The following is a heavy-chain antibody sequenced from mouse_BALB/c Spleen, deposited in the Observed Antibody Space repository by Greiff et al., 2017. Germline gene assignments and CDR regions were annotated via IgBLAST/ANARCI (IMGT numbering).Heavy chain of an antibody. CDR2: INPSTGYT. D-gene: IGHD1-1*01. CDR3: ARFYYDGSREFAY. Sequence: QVQLQQSGAELAKPGASVKMSCKASGYTFTSYWMHWVKQRPGQGLEWIGYINPSTGYTEYNQKFKDKATLTADKSSSTAYMQLSSLTSEDSAVYYCARFYYDGSREFAYWGQGTLVTVSA. V-gene: IGHV1-7*01. CDR1: GYTFTSYW. J-gene: IGHJ3*01.